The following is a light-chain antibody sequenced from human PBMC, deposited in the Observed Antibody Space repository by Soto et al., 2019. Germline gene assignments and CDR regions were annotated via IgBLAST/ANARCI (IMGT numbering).Light chain of an antibody. J-gene: IGKJ4*01. Sequence: EIVLTQSPGTLSLSPGERATLSCRASQSVSSSYLACYQQKPGQAPRLLIYGASSRATGIPDRFSGSGSGTDFTLIISRLEPEDFAVYYCQQYGISPLTFGGGTKVDIK. CDR2: GAS. V-gene: IGKV3-20*01. CDR1: QSVSSSY. CDR3: QQYGISPLT.